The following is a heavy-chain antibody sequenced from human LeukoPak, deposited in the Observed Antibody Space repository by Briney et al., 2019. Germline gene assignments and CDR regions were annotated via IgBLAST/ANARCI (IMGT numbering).Heavy chain of an antibody. V-gene: IGHV3-30*18. Sequence: GGSLRLSCAASGFTFSSYGMHWVRQAPGKGLEWVAVISYDGSNKYYADSVKGRFTISRDNSKNTLYLQMNSLRAEDTAVYYCAKDANIFGMYGSGPYGMDVWGQGTTVTVSS. J-gene: IGHJ6*02. CDR3: AKDANIFGMYGSGPYGMDV. CDR2: ISYDGSNK. D-gene: IGHD3-10*01. CDR1: GFTFSSYG.